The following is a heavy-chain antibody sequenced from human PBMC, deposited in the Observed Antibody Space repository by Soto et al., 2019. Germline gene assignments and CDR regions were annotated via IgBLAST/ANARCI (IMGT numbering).Heavy chain of an antibody. V-gene: IGHV4-59*08. J-gene: IGHJ4*02. CDR2: IYYSGNT. CDR1: GGSISNYY. CDR3: SRHGESGYDPLGD. D-gene: IGHD5-12*01. Sequence: QVQLQESGPGLVKPSETLSLTCTVSGGSISNYYWSWIRQPPGKGLERIGYIYYSGNTNYNPSLKISISISIDMSKSQFPLTLRSVTAADTAVYYCSRHGESGYDPLGDWGQGTLVTVSS.